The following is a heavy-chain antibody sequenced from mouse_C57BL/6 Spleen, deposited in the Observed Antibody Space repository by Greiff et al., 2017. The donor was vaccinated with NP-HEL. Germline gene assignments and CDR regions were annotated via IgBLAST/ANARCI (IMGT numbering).Heavy chain of an antibody. V-gene: IGHV1-55*01. Sequence: VQLQQSGAELVKPGASVKMSCKASGYTFTSYWITWVKQRPGQGLEWIGDIYPGSGSINYNEKFKSKATLTVDTSYSTAYMQLSSVTSEDSAVYYCARGNWDSAWFAYWGQGTLVTVSA. CDR1: GYTFTSYW. J-gene: IGHJ3*01. CDR3: ARGNWDSAWFAY. D-gene: IGHD4-1*02. CDR2: IYPGSGSI.